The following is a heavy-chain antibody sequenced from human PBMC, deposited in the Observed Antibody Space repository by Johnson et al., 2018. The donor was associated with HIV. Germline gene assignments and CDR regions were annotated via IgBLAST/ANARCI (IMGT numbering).Heavy chain of an antibody. Sequence: MLLVESGGGLVQPGGSLRLSCAASGFTVSSNYMSWVRQAPGKGLEWVSVIYSGGSTDYAESVKGRFTISRDNSKTTLYLQMNSLRAEDTAVYYCARDQIAAAGAFDIWGQGTMVTVSS. CDR2: IYSGGST. CDR3: ARDQIAAAGAFDI. CDR1: GFTVSSNY. J-gene: IGHJ3*02. V-gene: IGHV3-66*02. D-gene: IGHD6-13*01.